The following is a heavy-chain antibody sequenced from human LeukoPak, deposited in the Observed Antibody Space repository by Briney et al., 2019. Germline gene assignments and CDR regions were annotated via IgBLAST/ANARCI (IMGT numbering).Heavy chain of an antibody. V-gene: IGHV4-59*01. J-gene: IGHJ5*02. CDR2: IYYSGST. CDR3: ARGGYCSSTSCSWFDR. CDR1: GGSISSYY. D-gene: IGHD2-2*01. Sequence: PSETLSLTCTVSGGSISSYYWSWVRQPPGKELEWIGYIYYSGSTNCNPSLKSRVTISVDTSKNQFSLKLSSVTAADTAVYYCARGGYCSSTSCSWFDRWGQGTLVTVAS.